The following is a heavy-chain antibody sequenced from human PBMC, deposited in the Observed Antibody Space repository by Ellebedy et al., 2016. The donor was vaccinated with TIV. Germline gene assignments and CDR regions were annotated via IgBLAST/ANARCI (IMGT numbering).Heavy chain of an antibody. Sequence: MPSETLSLTCTVSGGSISSSSYYWGWIRQPPKKGLEWIGSIYYTGITYYNPSLKSRASISIDTSDNQFSLKLSSVTAADTAEYYCARENCSGGSCSHGVDDWGPGTRVTVSS. J-gene: IGHJ4*02. CDR2: IYYTGIT. V-gene: IGHV4-39*07. CDR1: GGSISSSSYY. D-gene: IGHD2-15*01. CDR3: ARENCSGGSCSHGVDD.